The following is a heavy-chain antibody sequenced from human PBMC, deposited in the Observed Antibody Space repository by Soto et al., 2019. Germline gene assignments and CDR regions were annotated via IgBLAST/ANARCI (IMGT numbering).Heavy chain of an antibody. CDR1: GFTFSSYS. J-gene: IGHJ4*02. Sequence: XGSLRLSCAASGFTFSSYSMNGVRQAPGKGLEWVSSISSSSSYIYYADSVKGRFTISRDNSKNTLYLQMNSLRAEDTAVYYCAKPYSSGWTTLGYWGQGTLVTVSS. D-gene: IGHD6-19*01. V-gene: IGHV3-21*04. CDR3: AKPYSSGWTTLGY. CDR2: ISSSSSYI.